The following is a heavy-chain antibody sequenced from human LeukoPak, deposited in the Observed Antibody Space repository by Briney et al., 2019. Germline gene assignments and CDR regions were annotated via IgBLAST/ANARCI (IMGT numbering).Heavy chain of an antibody. CDR3: ARHPKSRPGDLRAFDI. CDR2: INHSGST. J-gene: IGHJ3*02. Sequence: PSETLSLTCAVYGASFSGYYWSWIRQPPGKGLEWIGEINHSGSTNYNPSLKSRVTISVDTTKNQFSLKLSSVTAADTAVYYCARHPKSRPGDLRAFDIWGQGTMVTVSS. CDR1: GASFSGYY. D-gene: IGHD6-6*01. V-gene: IGHV4-34*01.